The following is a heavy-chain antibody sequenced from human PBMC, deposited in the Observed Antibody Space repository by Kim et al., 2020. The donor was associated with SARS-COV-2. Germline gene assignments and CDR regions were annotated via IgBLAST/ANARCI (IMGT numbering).Heavy chain of an antibody. D-gene: IGHD3-22*01. J-gene: IGHJ4*02. CDR2: IYHSGST. V-gene: IGHV4-30-2*01. CDR3: ARGGDDSSGYYLDY. CDR1: GGSISSGGYS. Sequence: SETLSLTCAVSGGSISSGGYSWSWIRQPPGKGLEWIGYIYHSGSTYYNPSLKSRVTISVDRSKNQFSLKLSSVTAADTAVYYCARGGDDSSGYYLDYWGQGTLATVS.